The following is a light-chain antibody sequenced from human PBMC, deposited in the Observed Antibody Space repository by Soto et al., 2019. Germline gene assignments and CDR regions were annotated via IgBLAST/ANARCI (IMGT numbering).Light chain of an antibody. V-gene: IGLV2-8*01. J-gene: IGLJ2*01. Sequence: QSVLTQPPSASGSPGQSVTISCTGTSSDIGGYKYVSWYQQHPDKAPKLMIYEVTQRPSGVPDRFSGSKSGNTASLTVSGLQAEDEADCYCASHAGGNNFVVFGGGTKVTVL. CDR2: EVT. CDR1: SSDIGGYKY. CDR3: ASHAGGNNFVV.